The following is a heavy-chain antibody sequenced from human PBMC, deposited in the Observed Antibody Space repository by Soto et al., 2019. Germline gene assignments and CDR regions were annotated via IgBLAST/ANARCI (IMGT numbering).Heavy chain of an antibody. D-gene: IGHD6-13*01. CDR3: ARLPRIAAAGTRPLLYYYYYMDV. J-gene: IGHJ6*03. CDR2: IYYSGNT. CDR1: GGSSSSHSYY. Sequence: SETLSLTCTVAGGSSSSHSYYWGWIRQPPGKGLEWIGSIYYSGNTYYNPSLKSRVTISVDTSKNQFSLKLSSVTAADTAVYYCARLPRIAAAGTRPLLYYYYYMDVWGKGTTVTVSS. V-gene: IGHV4-39*01.